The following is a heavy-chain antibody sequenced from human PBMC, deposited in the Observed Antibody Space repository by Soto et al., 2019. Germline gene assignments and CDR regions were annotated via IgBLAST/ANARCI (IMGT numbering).Heavy chain of an antibody. CDR2: ISDSGDST. J-gene: IGHJ6*02. V-gene: IGHV3-23*01. D-gene: IGHD2-2*01. Sequence: GGSLRLCCAASGLTFSSYAMTWFRQAPGKGLEWVSLISDSGDSTYYADSVKGRFTISRDNSKNTLYLQMNNLRAEDTAVYYCATPPQYCSSTSCYNYGMDVWGQGTTVTVSS. CDR1: GLTFSSYA. CDR3: ATPPQYCSSTSCYNYGMDV.